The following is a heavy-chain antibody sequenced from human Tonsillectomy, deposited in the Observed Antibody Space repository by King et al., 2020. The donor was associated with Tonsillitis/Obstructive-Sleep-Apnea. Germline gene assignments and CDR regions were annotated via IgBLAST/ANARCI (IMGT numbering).Heavy chain of an antibody. CDR1: GFTFSGST. CDR2: IRSKPNSYAA. Sequence: VQLVESGGGLVQPGGSLKLSCAASGFTFSGSTMHWVRQASGEGLEWVGRIRSKPNSYAAAYAASVKGRFTISRDDSKNTAYLQMNSLKTEDTAVYYCTGHSPPPGCSSTSCYNWFDPWGQGTLVTVSS. D-gene: IGHD2-2*01. V-gene: IGHV3-73*01. CDR3: TGHSPPPGCSSTSCYNWFDP. J-gene: IGHJ5*02.